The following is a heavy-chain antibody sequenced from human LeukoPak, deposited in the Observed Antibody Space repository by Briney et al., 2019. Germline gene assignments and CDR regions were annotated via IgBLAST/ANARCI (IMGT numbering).Heavy chain of an antibody. Sequence: SYTLSLTSTVPLGSISCDYWSWIRQRPGKGLVTGGYIYYSGSTNYNPSLKSRVTISVDTSKNQFSLKLSSVTAADTAVYYCARGPGMVRGVRFDYWGQGTLVTVSS. CDR2: IYYSGST. D-gene: IGHD3-10*01. CDR3: ARGPGMVRGVRFDY. CDR1: LGSISCDY. J-gene: IGHJ4*02. V-gene: IGHV4-59*01.